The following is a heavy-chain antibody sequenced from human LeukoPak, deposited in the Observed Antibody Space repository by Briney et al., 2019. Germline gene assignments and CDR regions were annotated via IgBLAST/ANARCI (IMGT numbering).Heavy chain of an antibody. V-gene: IGHV1-18*01. CDR3: ARPKDYYYDSSGHYFDY. CDR1: GYTFTSYG. Sequence: GASVKVSCKASGYTFTSYGISWVRQAPGQGLEWMGWISAYNGNTNYAQKLQGRVTMTTDTSTSTAYMELRSLRSDDTAVYYCARPKDYYYDSSGHYFDYRGQGTLVTVSS. CDR2: ISAYNGNT. D-gene: IGHD3-22*01. J-gene: IGHJ4*02.